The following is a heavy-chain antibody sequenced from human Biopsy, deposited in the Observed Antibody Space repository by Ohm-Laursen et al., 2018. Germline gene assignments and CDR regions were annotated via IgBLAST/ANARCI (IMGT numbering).Heavy chain of an antibody. CDR1: YGSISGHF. D-gene: IGHD3-3*01. CDR2: VYYNGNT. Sequence: SDTLSLTWAVTYGSISGHFWSWIRQAPGKGLEWIGYVYYNGNTNYSPSLKSRATISLDTSKDRFSLKLTSGTAADTAVYYCARHIGSSREWAFDIWGRGTMVTVSS. J-gene: IGHJ3*02. V-gene: IGHV4-59*08. CDR3: ARHIGSSREWAFDI.